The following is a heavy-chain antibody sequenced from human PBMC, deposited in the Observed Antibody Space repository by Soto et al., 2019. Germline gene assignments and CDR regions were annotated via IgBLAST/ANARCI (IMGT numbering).Heavy chain of an antibody. CDR2: IYWDDDK. V-gene: IGHV2-5*02. CDR3: AHSLWDSSSWSHDY. J-gene: IGHJ4*02. Sequence: SGPTLVNPTQTLTLNCTFSGFSHSTSGMGVGWIRQPPGKALEWLALIYWDDDKRYSPSLKSRLTITKDTSKNQVVLTMTNMDPVDTATYYCAHSLWDSSSWSHDYWGQGTLVTVSS. CDR1: GFSHSTSGMG. D-gene: IGHD6-13*01.